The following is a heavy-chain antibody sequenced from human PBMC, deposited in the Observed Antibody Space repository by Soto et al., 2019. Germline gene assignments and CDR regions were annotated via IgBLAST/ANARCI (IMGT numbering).Heavy chain of an antibody. CDR2: IYWDDDK. Sequence: SGPTLVNPTQTLTLTCTFSGFSLSTSGVGVGWIRQPPGKALEWLTLIYWDDDKRYSPSLQSRLTITKDTSKNQVVLTMTNMDPVDTATYYCAHRLTRYSWNYGLFDPWGQGTLVTVSS. J-gene: IGHJ5*02. V-gene: IGHV2-5*02. D-gene: IGHD1-7*01. CDR1: GFSLSTSGVG. CDR3: AHRLTRYSWNYGLFDP.